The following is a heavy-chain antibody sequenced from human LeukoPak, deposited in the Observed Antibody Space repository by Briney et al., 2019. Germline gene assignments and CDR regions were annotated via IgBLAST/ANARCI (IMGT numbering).Heavy chain of an antibody. J-gene: IGHJ4*02. CDR1: GVSINSYY. CDR3: AREGLYDYVWGSYRFDY. CDR2: LYTSRSN. V-gene: IGHV4-4*07. D-gene: IGHD3-16*02. Sequence: PSETLSLTCSVSGVSINSYYWSWIRQPAGKGLELVGRLYTSRSNKYNPSLQTRVTMSGDTSKNQFSLSLSSVTAADTAVYYCAREGLYDYVWGSYRFDYWGQGTLVTVSS.